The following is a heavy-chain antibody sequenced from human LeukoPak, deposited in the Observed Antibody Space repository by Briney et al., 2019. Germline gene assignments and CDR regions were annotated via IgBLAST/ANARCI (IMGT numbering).Heavy chain of an antibody. CDR3: ARGEGISSSWLDY. Sequence: GGSLRLSCAASGFTFSYYAMHWLRQAPAKGLEWVAVISYDGSNKYYADSVKGRFTISRDNSKNTLYVQMNSLRADDTAVYYCARGEGISSSWLDYWGQGTLVTVSS. D-gene: IGHD6-13*01. V-gene: IGHV3-30-3*01. CDR2: ISYDGSNK. CDR1: GFTFSYYA. J-gene: IGHJ4*02.